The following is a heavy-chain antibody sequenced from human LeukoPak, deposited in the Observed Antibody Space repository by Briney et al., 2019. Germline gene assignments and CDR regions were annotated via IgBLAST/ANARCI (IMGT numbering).Heavy chain of an antibody. J-gene: IGHJ5*02. CDR2: IIPIFGTA. D-gene: IGHD6-19*01. CDR1: GGTFSSYA. V-gene: IGHV1-69*05. Sequence: SVKVSCKASGGTFSSYAISWVRQAPGQGLEWMGEIIPIFGTANYAQKFQGRVTITTDESTSTAYMELSSLRSEDTAVYYCARGGSGSIHNWFDPWGQGTLVTVSS. CDR3: ARGGSGSIHNWFDP.